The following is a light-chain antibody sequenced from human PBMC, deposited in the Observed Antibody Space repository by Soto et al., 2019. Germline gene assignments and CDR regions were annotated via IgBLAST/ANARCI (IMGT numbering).Light chain of an antibody. CDR3: SSYTSSSVV. J-gene: IGLJ2*01. CDR2: DVS. V-gene: IGLV2-14*01. CDR1: SSDVGGYNY. Sequence: QSALTQPASVSGSPGQSITISCTGNSSDVGGYNYVSWYQQHPGKAPKLMIYDVSNRPSGVSNRFSGSKSGNTASLTISGLQAEDEDDYYCSSYTSSSVVFGGGTKVTVL.